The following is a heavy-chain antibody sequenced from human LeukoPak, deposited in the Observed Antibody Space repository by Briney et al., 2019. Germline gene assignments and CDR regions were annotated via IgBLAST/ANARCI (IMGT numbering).Heavy chain of an antibody. D-gene: IGHD1-1*01. J-gene: IGHJ4*02. V-gene: IGHV7-4-1*02. CDR3: ERDRYIH. CDR2: INTNTGNP. CDR1: GYTFTIYA. Sequence: ASGKVSCKASGYTFTIYAINLVRHAPGQGLEWMGWINTNTGNPTYAQGFTGRFVFSLYTSVSTAYLKISSLKAEDTAVYYCERDRYIHWGQGTLVTVSS.